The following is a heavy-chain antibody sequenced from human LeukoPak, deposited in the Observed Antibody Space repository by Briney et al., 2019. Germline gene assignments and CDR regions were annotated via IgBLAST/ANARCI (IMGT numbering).Heavy chain of an antibody. V-gene: IGHV1-69*10. CDR3: AVLSRGARQPIITDS. Sequence: SVKVSCKASGGTFISYTISWVRQAPGQRLEWMGGIIPILGIANYPQKFQGRVTTTADKSTSTAYMELSSLRSEDTAVYYCAVLSRGARQPIITDSWGQGTLVTVSS. CDR1: GGTFISYT. CDR2: IIPILGIA. J-gene: IGHJ4*02. D-gene: IGHD6-6*01.